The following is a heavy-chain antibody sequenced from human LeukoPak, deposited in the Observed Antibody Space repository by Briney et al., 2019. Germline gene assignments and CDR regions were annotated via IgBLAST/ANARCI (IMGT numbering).Heavy chain of an antibody. CDR2: IFHNGRT. CDR3: VRWCRSYGSGPFDS. Sequence: SETLSLTCVVSGYSISSGYDWGWIRQPPGKDLEWIGTIFHNGRTYFTPTLQSRVTISVDTSKNQFSLKLTSMTAAVTAVYYCVRWCRSYGSGPFDSWGQGNLGRVSS. V-gene: IGHV4-38-2*01. CDR1: GYSISSGYD. D-gene: IGHD3-10*01. J-gene: IGHJ4*02.